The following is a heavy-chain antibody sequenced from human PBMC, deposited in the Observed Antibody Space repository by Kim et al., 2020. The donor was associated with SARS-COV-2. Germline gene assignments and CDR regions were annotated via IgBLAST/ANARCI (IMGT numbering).Heavy chain of an antibody. Sequence: SETLSLTCAVYGGSFSGYYWSWIRQPPGKGLEWIGEINNSGSTNYNPSLKSRVTISVDTSKNQFSLELSSVTAADTPVYYCARNGRVWFGELLSNWFDPWGQGSPVTVSS. J-gene: IGHJ5*02. V-gene: IGHV4-34*01. D-gene: IGHD3-10*01. CDR3: ARNGRVWFGELLSNWFDP. CDR2: INNSGST. CDR1: GGSFSGYY.